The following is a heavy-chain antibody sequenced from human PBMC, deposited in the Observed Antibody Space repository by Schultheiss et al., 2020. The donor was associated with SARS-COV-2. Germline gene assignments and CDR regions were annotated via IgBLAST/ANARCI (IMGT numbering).Heavy chain of an antibody. D-gene: IGHD5-24*01. J-gene: IGHJ4*02. V-gene: IGHV1-2*02. CDR3: ARVVGRWLQSTGY. CDR2: SNAGNGNT. CDR1: GYTFTGYY. Sequence: ASVKVSCKASGYTFTGYYMHWVRQAPGQGLEWMGWSNAGNGNTKYSQEFQGRVTMTRNTSISTAYMELSSLRSEDTAVYYCARVVGRWLQSTGYWGQGTLVTVSS.